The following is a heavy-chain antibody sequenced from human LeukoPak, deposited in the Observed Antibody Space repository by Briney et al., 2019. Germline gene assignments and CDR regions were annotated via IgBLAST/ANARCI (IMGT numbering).Heavy chain of an antibody. CDR2: IYFSGST. V-gene: IGHV4-59*08. CDR1: GGSISTYY. CDR3: VSKVNIVAPGGVWFDP. Sequence: SETLSLTCTVSGGSISTYYWSWIRQPPGKGLEWIGYIYFSGSTNYNPSLKSRVTISVDTSKNQFSLNLSSMTAADTAVYYCVSKVNIVAPGGVWFDPWGQGTLVTVSS. J-gene: IGHJ5*02. D-gene: IGHD5-12*01.